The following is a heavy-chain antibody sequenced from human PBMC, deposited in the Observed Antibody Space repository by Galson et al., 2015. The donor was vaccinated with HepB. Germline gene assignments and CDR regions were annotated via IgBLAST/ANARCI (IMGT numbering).Heavy chain of an antibody. CDR1: GGSISSSSYY. D-gene: IGHD1-26*01. CDR2: IYYSGST. Sequence: SLTCTVSGGSISSSSYYWGWIRQPPGKGLEWIGSIYYSGSTYYNPSLKSRVTISVDTSKNQFSLKLSSVTAADTAVYYCARTELLGPFDIWGQGTMVTVSS. J-gene: IGHJ3*02. V-gene: IGHV4-39*07. CDR3: ARTELLGPFDI.